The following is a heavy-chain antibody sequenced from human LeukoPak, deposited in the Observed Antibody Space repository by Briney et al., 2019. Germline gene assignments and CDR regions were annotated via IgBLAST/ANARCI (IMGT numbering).Heavy chain of an antibody. Sequence: GESLQISCKGSGYSSTSYWIGWVRQMPGKGLEWMGIIYPGDSDTRYSPSFQGQVTISADKSISTAYLQWSSLKASDTAMYYCARPPTAWAFDIWGQGTMVTVSS. J-gene: IGHJ3*02. CDR3: ARPPTAWAFDI. CDR2: IYPGDSDT. D-gene: IGHD1-14*01. V-gene: IGHV5-51*01. CDR1: GYSSTSYW.